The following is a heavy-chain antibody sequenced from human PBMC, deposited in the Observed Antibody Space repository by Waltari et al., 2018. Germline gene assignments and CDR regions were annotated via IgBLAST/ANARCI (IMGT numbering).Heavy chain of an antibody. Sequence: EVQLVESGGGLVQLGGSLSLSCAASGFTFSSYSMTWVRQAPGKGLEWVSYISSSSSTIYYADSVKGRFTISRDNAKNSLYLQMNSLRAEDTAVYYCARALFCGGDCDDAFDIWGQGTMVTVSS. CDR1: GFTFSSYS. V-gene: IGHV3-48*01. CDR3: ARALFCGGDCDDAFDI. J-gene: IGHJ3*02. CDR2: ISSSSSTI. D-gene: IGHD2-21*02.